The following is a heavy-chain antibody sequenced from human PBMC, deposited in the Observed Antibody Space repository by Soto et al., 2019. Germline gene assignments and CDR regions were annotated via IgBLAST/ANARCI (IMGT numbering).Heavy chain of an antibody. CDR1: GFAFSNAW. Sequence: GGSLRLSCAASGFAFSNAWINWVRQPPGRGLEWVGRIKSQTDGGSGDYAAPVKGRFVVSRDDSKNIVYLQMSSLKIEDTAVYYCTTDSRSFMPDGCFDFWGQGTLVTVSS. CDR3: TTDSRSFMPDGCFDF. V-gene: IGHV3-15*07. CDR2: IKSQTDGGSG. D-gene: IGHD2-2*01. J-gene: IGHJ4*02.